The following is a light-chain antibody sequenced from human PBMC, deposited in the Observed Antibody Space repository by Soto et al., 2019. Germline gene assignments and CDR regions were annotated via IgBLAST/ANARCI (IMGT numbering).Light chain of an antibody. J-gene: IGLJ3*02. CDR1: SSDVGGYDF. V-gene: IGLV2-11*01. Sequence: QSALTQPRSVSGSPGQSVTISCTGTSSDVGGYDFVSWYQQHPGKAPKLMIHDVTKRPSGVPDRFSGSKSGNSASLTISGLQAEDEADYDCCSYAGSYNLGVFGGGTKLTVL. CDR3: CSYAGSYNLGV. CDR2: DVT.